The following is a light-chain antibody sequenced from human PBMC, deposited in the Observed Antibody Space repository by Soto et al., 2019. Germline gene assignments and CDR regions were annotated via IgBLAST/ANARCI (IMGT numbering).Light chain of an antibody. CDR1: QSVSSN. V-gene: IGKV3-15*01. Sequence: EIVLTQSPATLSVSPGDRVTLFCRASQSVSSNLAWHQQKPGQAPRLLIYGASTRANGIPVRFSGSGSGTDFTLTISSLQSEDFAAYYCQQYNDWPPLTFGGGTKVEIK. CDR2: GAS. CDR3: QQYNDWPPLT. J-gene: IGKJ4*01.